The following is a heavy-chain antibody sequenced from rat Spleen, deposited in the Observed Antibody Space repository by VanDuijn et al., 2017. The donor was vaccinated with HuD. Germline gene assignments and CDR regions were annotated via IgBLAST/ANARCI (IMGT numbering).Heavy chain of an antibody. D-gene: IGHD3-1*01. V-gene: IGHV2-4*01. CDR3: TIHPRY. CDR1: GFSLSSYG. J-gene: IGHJ2*01. CDR2: IWTGGST. Sequence: QVQLKESGPGLVQPSQTLSLTCTVSGFSLSSYGVFWVRRPPGKGLEWMGVIWTGGSTDYNSGLKSRLSISRDTSKSQVFLKMNSLQTDDTGTYYCTIHPRYWGQGVMVTVSS.